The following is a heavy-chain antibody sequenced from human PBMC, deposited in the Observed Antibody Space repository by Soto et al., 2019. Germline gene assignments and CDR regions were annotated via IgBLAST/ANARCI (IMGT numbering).Heavy chain of an antibody. CDR1: GYTFTSYG. CDR2: ISAYNGNT. CDR3: ARSALVVGPAAMARRLDP. Sequence: QVQLVQSGAEVKKPGASVKVSCKASGYTFTSYGISWVRQAPGQGLEWMGWISAYNGNTNYAQKLQGRVTMTTDTSTSTAYMELRSLRSDDTAVYYCARSALVVGPAAMARRLDPWGQGTLVTVSS. J-gene: IGHJ5*02. V-gene: IGHV1-18*01. D-gene: IGHD2-2*01.